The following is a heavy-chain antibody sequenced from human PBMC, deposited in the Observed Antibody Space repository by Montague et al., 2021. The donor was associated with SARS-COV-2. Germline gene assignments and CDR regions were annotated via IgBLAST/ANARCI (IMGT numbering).Heavy chain of an antibody. CDR3: ARCSWDGGYSGYEGCYFDY. V-gene: IGHV4-34*01. D-gene: IGHD5-12*01. CDR2: INHSGST. J-gene: IGHJ4*02. CDR1: GESVSGYY. Sequence: SETLSLTCAVYGESVSGYYWSWIRQPPGKGLEWIGEINHSGSTDYNPSLKSRVTISVHTSRNQFSLDLSSVTAADTAVYYCARCSWDGGYSGYEGCYFDYWGQGTLVTVSS.